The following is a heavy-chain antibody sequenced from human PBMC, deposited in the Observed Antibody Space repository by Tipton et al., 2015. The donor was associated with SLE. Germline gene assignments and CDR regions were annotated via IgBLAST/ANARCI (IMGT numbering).Heavy chain of an antibody. CDR3: AKDGPCGFPFDY. J-gene: IGHJ4*02. V-gene: IGHV3-30*02. CDR1: GFTFSSYG. Sequence: SLRLSCAASGFTFSSYGMHWVRQAPGKGLEWVAFIRYDGSNKYYADSVKGRFTISRDNSKNTLYLQMNSLRAEDTAVYYCAKDGPCGFPFDYWGQGTLVTVSS. D-gene: IGHD2-21*01. CDR2: IRYDGSNK.